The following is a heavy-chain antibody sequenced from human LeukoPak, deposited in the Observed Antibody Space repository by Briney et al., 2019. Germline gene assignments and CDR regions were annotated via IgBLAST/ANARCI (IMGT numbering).Heavy chain of an antibody. V-gene: IGHV4-4*07. CDR3: ARVSSGWSYYFDY. Sequence: SETLSLTCTVSGGSINSYYWSWIRQPAGKGLVWIGRIYSSGATNYNPSLKSRVTMSVDTSKNQFSLKLNSVTAADTAVYFCARVSSGWSYYFDYWGQGTLVTVSS. J-gene: IGHJ4*02. D-gene: IGHD6-19*01. CDR1: GGSINSYY. CDR2: IYSSGAT.